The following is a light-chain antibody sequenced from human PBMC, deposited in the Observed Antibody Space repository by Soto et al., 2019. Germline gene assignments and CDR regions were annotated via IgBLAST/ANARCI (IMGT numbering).Light chain of an antibody. V-gene: IGKV1-5*03. CDR1: QSINSW. J-gene: IGKJ1*01. Sequence: DIPMTQSPSTLSSSVGDRVTLTCRASQSINSWLAWYQQKPGKAPKLLIYEAFYLESGVPSRFSGSGSGTEFTLTISSLQPDDFATYYCQQYHAYPWSFGQGTTVAIK. CDR2: EAF. CDR3: QQYHAYPWS.